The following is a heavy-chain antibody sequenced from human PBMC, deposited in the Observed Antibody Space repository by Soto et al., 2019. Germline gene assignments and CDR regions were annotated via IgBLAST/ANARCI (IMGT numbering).Heavy chain of an antibody. J-gene: IGHJ4*02. Sequence: PXGSLILLCAAAGFTLNSYAMSWVRQAPGKGLEWVSTISRSGGSTYYADSVKGRFTISRDNSKNTLYLQMNSLRADDTAVYYCAKDLVHGNYFDSWGQGSQVTVSS. CDR2: ISRSGGST. CDR1: GFTLNSYA. D-gene: IGHD3-10*01. CDR3: AKDLVHGNYFDS. V-gene: IGHV3-23*01.